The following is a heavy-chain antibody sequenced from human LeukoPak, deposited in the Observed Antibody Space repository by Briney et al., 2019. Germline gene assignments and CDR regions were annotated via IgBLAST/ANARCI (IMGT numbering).Heavy chain of an antibody. J-gene: IGHJ4*02. V-gene: IGHV3-66*02. CDR1: GFTVSSNY. CDR3: ARGVAAFVY. D-gene: IGHD6-6*01. CDR2: ISNDGDT. Sequence: GGSLRLSCAASGFTVSSNYMSWVCQGPGKGLECVSVISNDGDTYYADSVKGRFTISRDNSKNTLYLQMNSLRAEDTAVYYCARGVAAFVYWGQGTLVTVSS.